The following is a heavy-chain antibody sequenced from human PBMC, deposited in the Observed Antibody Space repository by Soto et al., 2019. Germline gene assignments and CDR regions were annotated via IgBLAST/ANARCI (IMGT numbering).Heavy chain of an antibody. Sequence: QVQLQESGPGLVKPSQTLSLTCSVSGDSISSGGYYWNRIRQLPGKGLEWIGYTSYSGSTYYNPSLNSRATISVDTSKNQFSLKLTSVTAADTAVYYCARDEGAQFDWYFDLWGRGTLVTVSS. CDR1: GDSISSGGYY. J-gene: IGHJ2*01. CDR3: ARDEGAQFDWYFDL. V-gene: IGHV4-31*03. CDR2: TSYSGST.